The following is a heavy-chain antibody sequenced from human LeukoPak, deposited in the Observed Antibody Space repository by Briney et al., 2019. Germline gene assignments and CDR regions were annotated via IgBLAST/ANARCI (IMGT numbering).Heavy chain of an antibody. D-gene: IGHD3-10*01. Sequence: ASVKVSCKASGYTFTSYGISWVRQAPGQGLEWMGWISAYNGNTNYAQKLQGRVTMTTDTSTSTAYMELRSLRSDDTAVYYCARDRNYYGSGRNAYYYYHMDVWGKGTTVTVSS. V-gene: IGHV1-18*01. CDR2: ISAYNGNT. CDR1: GYTFTSYG. CDR3: ARDRNYYGSGRNAYYYYHMDV. J-gene: IGHJ6*03.